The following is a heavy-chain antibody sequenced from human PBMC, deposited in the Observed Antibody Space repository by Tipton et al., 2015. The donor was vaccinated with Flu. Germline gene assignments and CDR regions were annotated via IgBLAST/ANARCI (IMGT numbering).Heavy chain of an antibody. CDR2: ISSSSSYI. J-gene: IGHJ3*02. D-gene: IGHD6-13*01. V-gene: IGHV3-21*01. CDR1: GFTFSSYS. CDR3: ARVGDGSSWSFDI. Sequence: SLRLSCAASGFTFSSYSMNWVRQAPGKGLEWVSSISSSSSYIYYADSVKGRFTISRDNAKNSLYLQMNSLRAEDTAVYYCARVGDGSSWSFDIWGQGTMVTVSS.